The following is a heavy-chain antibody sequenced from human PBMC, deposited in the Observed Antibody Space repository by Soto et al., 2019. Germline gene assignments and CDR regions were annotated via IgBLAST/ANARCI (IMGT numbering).Heavy chain of an antibody. D-gene: IGHD6-13*01. CDR1: GGSISSYY. V-gene: IGHV4-59*08. CDR2: IYYSGST. J-gene: IGHJ6*03. Sequence: PSETLSLTCTVSGGSISSYYWSWIRQPPGKGLEWIGYIYYSGSTNYNPSLKSRVTISVDTSKNQFSLKLSSVTAADTAVYYCARHLEMAAAGYYYYYYMDVWGKGTTVTVSS. CDR3: ARHLEMAAAGYYYYYYMDV.